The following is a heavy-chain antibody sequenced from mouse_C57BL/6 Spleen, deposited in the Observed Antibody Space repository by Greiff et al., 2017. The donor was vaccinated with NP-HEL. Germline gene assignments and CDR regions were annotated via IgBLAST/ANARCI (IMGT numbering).Heavy chain of an antibody. Sequence: VQRVESGPGLVAPSQSLSITCTVSGFSLTSYAISWVRQPPGKGLEWLGVIWTGGGTNYNSALKSRLSISKDNSKSQVFLKMNSLQTDDTARYYCARKRVRYGSSYGYFDVWGTGTTVTVSS. D-gene: IGHD1-1*01. V-gene: IGHV2-9-1*01. CDR2: IWTGGGT. CDR1: GFSLTSYA. CDR3: ARKRVRYGSSYGYFDV. J-gene: IGHJ1*03.